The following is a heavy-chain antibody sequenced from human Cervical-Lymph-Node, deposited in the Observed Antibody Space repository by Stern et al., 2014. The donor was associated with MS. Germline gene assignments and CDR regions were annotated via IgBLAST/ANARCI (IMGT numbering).Heavy chain of an antibody. V-gene: IGHV1-18*01. J-gene: IGHJ4*02. Sequence: QVQLQQSGAEVKKPGASVKVSCKASGYTFSSYGFSWVRQAPGQGLEWMGWISVYNGDTSYAEKIQGRVTMTTDTSTSTAYMELRSLRSDDTAVYFCARETPNCSGGTCYPRIDYWGQGTLVTVSS. D-gene: IGHD2-15*01. CDR2: ISVYNGDT. CDR3: ARETPNCSGGTCYPRIDY. CDR1: GYTFSSYG.